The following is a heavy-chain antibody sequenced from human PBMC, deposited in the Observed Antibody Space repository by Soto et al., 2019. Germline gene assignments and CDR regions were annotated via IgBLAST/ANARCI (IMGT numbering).Heavy chain of an antibody. V-gene: IGHV3-23*01. J-gene: IGHJ6*03. Sequence: GGSLRLSCAASGFTFSSYAMSWVRQAPGKGLEWVSAISGSGGSTYYADSVKGRFTISRDNSKNTLYLQMNSLRAEDTAVYYCAKAVTSDYYYYYYMDVWGKGTTVTVSS. D-gene: IGHD4-17*01. CDR2: ISGSGGST. CDR1: GFTFSSYA. CDR3: AKAVTSDYYYYYYMDV.